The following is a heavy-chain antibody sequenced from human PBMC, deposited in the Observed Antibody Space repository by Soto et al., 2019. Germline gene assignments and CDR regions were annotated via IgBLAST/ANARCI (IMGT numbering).Heavy chain of an antibody. CDR3: ARDVAPCPRYMDV. J-gene: IGHJ6*03. Sequence: EVQLVESGGGLVQPGRSLRLSCAVSGFTFDDYAMHWVRQAPGKGLEWVSAIDWNSATTDYADSVKGRFTISRDNAKNSLYLQMNGLRAEDTALYYCARDVAPCPRYMDVWGKGTTVTVSS. CDR1: GFTFDDYA. V-gene: IGHV3-9*01. D-gene: IGHD6-6*01. CDR2: IDWNSATT.